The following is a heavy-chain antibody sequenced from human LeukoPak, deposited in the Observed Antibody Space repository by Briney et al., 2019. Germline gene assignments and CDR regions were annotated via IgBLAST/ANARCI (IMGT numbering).Heavy chain of an antibody. D-gene: IGHD3/OR15-3a*01. J-gene: IGHJ4*02. V-gene: IGHV3-23*01. CDR3: AKASSFGLKTPFDY. Sequence: GGSLRLSCAASGFTFSSYAISWVRQAPGKGLEWVSAISGSGGSTYYADSVKGRFTISRDNSKNTLYLQMNSLRAEDTAVYYCAKASSFGLKTPFDYWGQGNLVTVSS. CDR2: ISGSGGST. CDR1: GFTFSSYA.